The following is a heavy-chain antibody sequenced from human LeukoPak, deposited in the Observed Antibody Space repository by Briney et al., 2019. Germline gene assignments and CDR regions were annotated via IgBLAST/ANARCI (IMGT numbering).Heavy chain of an antibody. V-gene: IGHV1-8*01. J-gene: IGHJ6*03. CDR2: MNPNSGNT. D-gene: IGHD1-26*01. Sequence: ASVRVPCKASGYTFTSYDINWVRQATGQGLEWMGWMNPNSGNTGYAQKFQGRVTMTRNTSINTAYMELSSLRSEDTAVYYCARAPEWGKSNFYYYMDVWGKRATVTVSS. CDR3: ARAPEWGKSNFYYYMDV. CDR1: GYTFTSYD.